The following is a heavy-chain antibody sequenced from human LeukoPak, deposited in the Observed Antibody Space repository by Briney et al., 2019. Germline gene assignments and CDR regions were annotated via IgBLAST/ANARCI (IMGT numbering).Heavy chain of an antibody. CDR1: GYTFTSYD. CDR2: MNPNSGNT. V-gene: IGHV1-8*01. CDR3: ARVIMDILAGQPSAFDI. J-gene: IGHJ3*02. Sequence: ASVKVSCKASGYTFTSYDINWVRQATGQGLEWMGWMNPNSGNTGYAQKFQGRVTMTRNTSISTAYMELSSLRSEDTAVYYCARVIMDILAGQPSAFDIWGQGTMVTVSS. D-gene: IGHD3-9*01.